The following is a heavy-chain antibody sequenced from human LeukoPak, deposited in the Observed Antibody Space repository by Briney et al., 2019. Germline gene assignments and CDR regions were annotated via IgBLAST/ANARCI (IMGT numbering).Heavy chain of an antibody. D-gene: IGHD3-10*01. CDR1: GYTFTSYG. V-gene: IGHV1-18*01. Sequence: GASVKVSCKASGYTFTSYGISWVRQAPGQGLEWMGWISAYNGNTNYAQKFQGRVTITADESTSTAYMELSSLRSEDTAVYYCARDYYGSGSYGNYYYYYMDVWGKGTTVTISS. J-gene: IGHJ6*03. CDR3: ARDYYGSGSYGNYYYYYMDV. CDR2: ISAYNGNT.